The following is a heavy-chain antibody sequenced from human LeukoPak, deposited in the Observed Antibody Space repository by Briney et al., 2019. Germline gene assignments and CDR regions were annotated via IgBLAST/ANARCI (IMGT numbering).Heavy chain of an antibody. D-gene: IGHD2-15*01. CDR3: ARGRIVGGYYYYYYYMDV. CDR1: GGSFSGYY. V-gene: IGHV4-34*01. Sequence: RTSETLSLTCAVYGGSFSGYYWSWIRQPPGKGLEWIGEINHSGSTNYNPSPKSRVTISVDTSKNQFSLKLSSVTAADTAVYYCARGRIVGGYYYYYYYMDVWGKGTTVTVSS. CDR2: INHSGST. J-gene: IGHJ6*03.